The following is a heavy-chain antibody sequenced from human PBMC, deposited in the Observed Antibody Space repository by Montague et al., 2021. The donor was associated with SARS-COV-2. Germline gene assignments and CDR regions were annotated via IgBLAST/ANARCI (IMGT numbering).Heavy chain of an antibody. CDR2: IYYSGST. CDR1: GGSISSGGYY. J-gene: IGHJ3*02. V-gene: IGHV4-31*03. Sequence: TLSLTCTVSGGSISSGGYYWSRIRQHPGKGLEWIGYIYYSGSTYYNPSLNSRVTISVDTSKNQFSLKLSSVTAADTAVYYCARGRVLTIFGVVGAFDIWGQGTMVTVSS. D-gene: IGHD3-3*01. CDR3: ARGRVLTIFGVVGAFDI.